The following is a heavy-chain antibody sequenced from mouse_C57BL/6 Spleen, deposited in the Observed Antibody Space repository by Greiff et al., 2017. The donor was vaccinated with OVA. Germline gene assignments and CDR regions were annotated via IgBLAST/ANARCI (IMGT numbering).Heavy chain of an antibody. CDR2: IHPNSGST. CDR1: GYTFTSYW. V-gene: IGHV1-64*01. J-gene: IGHJ3*01. CDR3: ARVYDYDVWFAY. Sequence: QVQLQQPGAELVKPGASVKLSCKASGYTFTSYWMHWVKQRPGQGLEWIGMIHPNSGSTNYNEKFKSKATLTVDKSSSTAYMQLSSLTSEDSAVYYCARVYDYDVWFAYWGQGTLVTVSA. D-gene: IGHD2-4*01.